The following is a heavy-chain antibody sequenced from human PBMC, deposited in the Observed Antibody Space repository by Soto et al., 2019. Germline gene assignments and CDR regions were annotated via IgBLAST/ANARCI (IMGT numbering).Heavy chain of an antibody. CDR1: GFYISSGGYY. D-gene: IGHD3-10*01. CDR3: ASEWFGDYLFYGMDV. Sequence: SETQSLTCTFSGFYISSGGYYWGWIRKPPGKGLEWIGSIYYSGSTYYNPSLKSRVTISVDTSKNQFSLKLSSVTAADTAVYYCASEWFGDYLFYGMDVWGQGTTVTVSS. CDR2: IYYSGST. V-gene: IGHV4-39*01. J-gene: IGHJ6*02.